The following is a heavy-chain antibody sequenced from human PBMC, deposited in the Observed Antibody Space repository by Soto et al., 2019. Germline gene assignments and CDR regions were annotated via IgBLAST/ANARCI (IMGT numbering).Heavy chain of an antibody. D-gene: IGHD3-22*01. CDR1: GFILSGYD. J-gene: IGHJ6*02. V-gene: IGHV3-13*05. CDR2: IGTAGDP. CDR3: ARAGYDSSGDYFYAMDV. Sequence: LRLSCVASGFILSGYDMHWVRQATGEGLEWVSAIGTAGDPYYSGSVKGRFTISRGNAENSVYLQMNSLRAGDTAVYYCARAGYDSSGDYFYAMDVWGPGTTVTVSS.